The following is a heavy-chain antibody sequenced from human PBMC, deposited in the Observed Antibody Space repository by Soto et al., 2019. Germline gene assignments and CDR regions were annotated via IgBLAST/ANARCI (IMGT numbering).Heavy chain of an antibody. D-gene: IGHD3-10*01. V-gene: IGHV4-59*01. Sequence: SETLSLTCSVSGGSMSEYFWSWIRQSPGKGLEWIGYIYYLGSTDYNPSLKSRVTISVDTSKRQFSLRLTSVTASDTAVYYCARDGYDGSGSPYPAYWGPGTQVTVS. J-gene: IGHJ4*02. CDR2: IYYLGST. CDR3: ARDGYDGSGSPYPAY. CDR1: GGSMSEYF.